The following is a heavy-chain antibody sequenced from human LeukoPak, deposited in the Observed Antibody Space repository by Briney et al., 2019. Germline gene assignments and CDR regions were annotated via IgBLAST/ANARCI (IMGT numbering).Heavy chain of an antibody. CDR1: GFTFGNYA. CDR3: ARDMIGIQLWSWAFDI. J-gene: IGHJ3*02. Sequence: QPGGSLRLSCAASGFTFGNYAMHWVRQAPGKGLEWVAFISYDGSSQYYSDSVKGRFTISRDNAKNSLYLQMNSLRAEDTAVYYCARDMIGIQLWSWAFDIWGQGTMVTVSS. D-gene: IGHD5-18*01. V-gene: IGHV3-30*04. CDR2: ISYDGSSQ.